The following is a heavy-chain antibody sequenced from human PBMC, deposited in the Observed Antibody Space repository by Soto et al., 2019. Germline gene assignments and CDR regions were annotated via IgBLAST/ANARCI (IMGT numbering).Heavy chain of an antibody. D-gene: IGHD1-26*01. CDR1: GGSFSYYY. CDR3: ARGRVGTTNWNWFDP. V-gene: IGHV4-34*01. CDR2: INHSGST. Sequence: SSETLSLTCAVYGGSFSYYYWNWIRQPPGKGLEWIGEINHSGSTNYNPSLKSRVTISVDTSKNHFSLKLSSVTAADTAVYSCARGRVGTTNWNWFDPWGQGTLVTVSS. J-gene: IGHJ5*02.